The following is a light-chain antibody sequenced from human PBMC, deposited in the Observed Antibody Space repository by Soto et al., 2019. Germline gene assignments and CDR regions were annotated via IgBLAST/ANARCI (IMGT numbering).Light chain of an antibody. V-gene: IGKV1-39*01. J-gene: IGKJ2*01. CDR2: AAS. CDR3: QQSYTYPHT. CDR1: QSGSSY. Sequence: DIQMTQSPSSLSASVGDRVTITCRTSQSGSSYLNWYQQKPGKAPNLLIFAASSLQSGVPSRFSGSGSGTDFTLTVNSLQPEDFATYYCQQSYTYPHTFGQRTKLEIK.